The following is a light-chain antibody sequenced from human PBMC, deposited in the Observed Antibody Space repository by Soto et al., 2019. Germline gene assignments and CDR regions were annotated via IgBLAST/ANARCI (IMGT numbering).Light chain of an antibody. CDR1: QIISSTY. CDR2: GAS. CDR3: QHYDSYSAT. J-gene: IGKJ2*01. V-gene: IGKV3-20*01. Sequence: DIVLTQSPGTLSLSPGERATLSCRASQIISSTYLGWYQQKPGQAPRLLIYGASSRATGIPDRFSGSGSGTDFTLTISRLEPEDFASYYCQHYDSYSATFGQGTKLEIK.